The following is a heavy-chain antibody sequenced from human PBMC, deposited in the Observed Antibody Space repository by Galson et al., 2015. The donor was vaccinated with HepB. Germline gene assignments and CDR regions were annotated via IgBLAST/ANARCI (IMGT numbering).Heavy chain of an antibody. CDR1: GDSVSSNSAA. V-gene: IGHV6-1*01. D-gene: IGHD1-26*01. CDR3: ARAPSPDIVGATWGGFDY. CDR2: TYYRSKWYN. J-gene: IGHJ4*02. Sequence: CAISGDSVSSNSAAWNWIRQSPSRGLEWLGRTYYRSKWYNDYAVSVNSRITINPDTSKNQFSLQLNSVTPEDTAVYYCARAPSPDIVGATWGGFDYWGQGTLVTVSS.